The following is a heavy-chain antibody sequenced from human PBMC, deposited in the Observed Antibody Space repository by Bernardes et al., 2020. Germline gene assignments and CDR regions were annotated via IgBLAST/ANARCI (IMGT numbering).Heavy chain of an antibody. CDR1: GFTFSSSA. Sequence: VGSLRLSCAASGFTFSSSAMHWVRQAPGPGLEWVAVISYDGSNKYYADSVKGRFTISRDNSKNTLYLQMNSLRAEDTAVYYCAREGPLGGLVIITLDYYYYYGMDVWGQGTTVTVSS. CDR2: ISYDGSNK. V-gene: IGHV3-30-3*01. D-gene: IGHD3-9*01. J-gene: IGHJ6*02. CDR3: AREGPLGGLVIITLDYYYYYGMDV.